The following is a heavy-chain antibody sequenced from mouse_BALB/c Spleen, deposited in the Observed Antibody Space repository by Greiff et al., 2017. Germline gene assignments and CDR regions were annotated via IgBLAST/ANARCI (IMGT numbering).Heavy chain of an antibody. J-gene: IGHJ2*01. CDR3: ARLLTNYFDY. D-gene: IGHD4-1*01. CDR2: ISNGGGST. CDR1: GFTFSSYT. V-gene: IGHV5-12-2*01. Sequence: EVHLVESGGGLVKPGGSLKLSCAASGFTFSSYTMSWVRQTPEKRLEWVAYISNGGGSTYYPDTVKGRFTISRDNAKNTLYLQMSSLKSEDTAMYYCARLLTNYFDYWGQGTTLTVSS.